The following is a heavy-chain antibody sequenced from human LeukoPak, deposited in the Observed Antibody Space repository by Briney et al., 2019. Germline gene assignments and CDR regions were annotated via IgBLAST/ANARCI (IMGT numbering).Heavy chain of an antibody. CDR2: ISSSGTYI. CDR3: ARRSTERWLQRRGIDAFDI. V-gene: IGHV3-21*01. CDR1: EFTFSSYA. D-gene: IGHD5-24*01. J-gene: IGHJ3*02. Sequence: GGSLRLSCAASEFTFSSYAMNWVRQAPGKGLEWVSSISSSGTYISYADSVRGRFTISRDNAKNSLYLQMNSLRAEDTAVYYCARRSTERWLQRRGIDAFDIWGQGTMVTVSS.